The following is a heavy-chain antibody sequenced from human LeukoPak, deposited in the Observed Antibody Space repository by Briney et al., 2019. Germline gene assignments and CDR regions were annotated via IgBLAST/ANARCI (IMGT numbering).Heavy chain of an antibody. J-gene: IGHJ6*02. D-gene: IGHD6-13*01. CDR2: ISYTGNT. CDR1: GGSISSYY. CDR3: ARHRRDVQLVGHSALDV. Sequence: SETLSVTCTVSGGSISSYYWSWIRQPPRKGLEWIGYISYTGNTKYNPSLKSRITMSVDTSKIQFSLRLRSVTAADTAVYYCARHRRDVQLVGHSALDVWGQGTTVTVSS. V-gene: IGHV4-59*08.